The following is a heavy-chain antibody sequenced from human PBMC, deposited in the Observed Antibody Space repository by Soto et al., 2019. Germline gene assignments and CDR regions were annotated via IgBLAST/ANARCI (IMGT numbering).Heavy chain of an antibody. Sequence: QVQLVQSAAEVKKPGASVKVSCKASGYTFANYDISWVRQAPGQGLEWMAWISTKSEKTEYAQNVQGRVTLTADSSTTTVHMELRSLRSDDTAVYYCARSYFDSWTEYSNPVKYWGQGTLVAVSS. V-gene: IGHV1-18*04. J-gene: IGHJ4*02. CDR2: ISTKSEKT. CDR1: GYTFANYD. D-gene: IGHD3-3*01. CDR3: ARSYFDSWTEYSNPVKY.